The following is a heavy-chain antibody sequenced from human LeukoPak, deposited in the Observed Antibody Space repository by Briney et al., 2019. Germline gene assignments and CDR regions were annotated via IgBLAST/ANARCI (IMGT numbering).Heavy chain of an antibody. J-gene: IGHJ4*02. CDR2: ISSSGSTI. D-gene: IGHD3-22*01. CDR1: GFTFSSYE. V-gene: IGHV3-48*03. CDR3: AREGYDRGGYYY. Sequence: PGGSLRLSCAASGFTFSSYETNWVRQAPGRGLVWVSYISSSGSTIYYADSVKGRFTISRDNAKNSLYLQMDSLRAEDTAVYYCAREGYDRGGYYYWGQGTLVTVSS.